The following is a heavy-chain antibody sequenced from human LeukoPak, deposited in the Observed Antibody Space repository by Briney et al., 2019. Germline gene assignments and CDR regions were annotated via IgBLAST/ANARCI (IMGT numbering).Heavy chain of an antibody. D-gene: IGHD2-8*01. J-gene: IGHJ4*02. V-gene: IGHV4-39*01. Sequence: PSETLSLTCTVPGGSISSSDYDWGWIRQPPGKALEWIGSIYYSGTTYYNPPLKSRVTISVDASKDQVSLKLNSVTAADTAVYYCARLFPSCTKTTCDFDYWGQGILVSVSS. CDR2: IYYSGTT. CDR1: GGSISSSDYD. CDR3: ARLFPSCTKTTCDFDY.